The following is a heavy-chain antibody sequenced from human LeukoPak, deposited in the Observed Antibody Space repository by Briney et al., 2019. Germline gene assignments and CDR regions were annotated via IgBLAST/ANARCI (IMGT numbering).Heavy chain of an antibody. V-gene: IGHV1-46*01. D-gene: IGHD6-13*01. CDR1: GYTSTSYY. CDR2: INPSGGST. Sequence: ASVKVSCKASGYTSTSYYMHWVRQAPGQGLEWMGIINPSGGSTSYAQKFQGRVTLTRDTSTSTVYMELSSLRSEDTAVYYCARSSTLGNYFDYWGQGTLVTVSS. J-gene: IGHJ4*02. CDR3: ARSSTLGNYFDY.